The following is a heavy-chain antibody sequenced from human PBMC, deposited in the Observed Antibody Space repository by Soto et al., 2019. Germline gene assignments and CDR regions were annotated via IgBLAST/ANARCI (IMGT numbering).Heavy chain of an antibody. Sequence: GGSLRLSCAASGIVFSDYMSWVRQAPGKGLEWLSYISGSGRTIYSADSVKGRFTISRDNATNSLYLQMNNVRTEDTAVYYCARLPFPWGWFDPWGQGTVVTVSS. J-gene: IGHJ5*01. CDR3: ARLPFPWGWFDP. V-gene: IGHV3-11*01. CDR2: ISGSGRTI. CDR1: GIVFSDY. D-gene: IGHD3-16*01.